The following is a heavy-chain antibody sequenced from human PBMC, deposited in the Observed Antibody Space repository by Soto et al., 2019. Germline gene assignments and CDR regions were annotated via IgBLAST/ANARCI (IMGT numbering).Heavy chain of an antibody. CDR1: VVTFSSYA. CDR3: AKVAPIVGATQLFDY. V-gene: IGHV3-23*01. J-gene: IGHJ4*02. Sequence: RGVSVRLSCAASVVTFSSYAMSWVRRARGKGLEWVSAISGSGGSTYYADSVKGRFTISRDNSKNTLYLQMNSLRAEDTAVYYCAKVAPIVGATQLFDYWGQGTLVTVS. CDR2: ISGSGGST. D-gene: IGHD1-26*01.